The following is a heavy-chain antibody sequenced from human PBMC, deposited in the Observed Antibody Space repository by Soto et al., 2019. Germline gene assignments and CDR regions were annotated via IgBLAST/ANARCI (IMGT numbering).Heavy chain of an antibody. D-gene: IGHD3-9*01. CDR3: AQAAPRYDIVTEYYVH. V-gene: IGHV3-43*01. Sequence: EVRLEESGGDVVQSGGSLRLSCAASGFTFDDYPMHWVRQPPGKGLEWVSLVTWDGSGSYYADSVKGRFTSARDNSKNFLYLQMNSLRPEDTGLYYCAQAAPRYDIVTEYYVHWGQGTLVTVSS. J-gene: IGHJ4*02. CDR1: GFTFDDYP. CDR2: VTWDGSGS.